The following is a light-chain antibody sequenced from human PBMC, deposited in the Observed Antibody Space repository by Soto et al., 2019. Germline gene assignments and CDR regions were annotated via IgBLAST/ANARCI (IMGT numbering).Light chain of an antibody. J-gene: IGKJ5*01. V-gene: IGKV3-11*01. CDR3: QPRYNCPPFT. Sequence: EIVLTQSPATLSLSPGERATLSCRASQSVSSYLGWYQQKPGQAPRLLIYDASNRATGIPARFSGSGSGTDFTLTISGLEPKDFAVYYCQPRYNCPPFTFGQGTRLEIK. CDR2: DAS. CDR1: QSVSSY.